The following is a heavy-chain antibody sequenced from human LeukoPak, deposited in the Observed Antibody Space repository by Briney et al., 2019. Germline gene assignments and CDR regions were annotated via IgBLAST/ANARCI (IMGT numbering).Heavy chain of an antibody. CDR1: GYTFTSYG. D-gene: IGHD3-10*01. Sequence: SVKVSCKASGYTFTSYGISWVRPAPGQGLEWMGWISAYNGNTNYAQKLQGRVTMTTDTSTSTAYMELRSLRSDDTAVYYCARVPYYGSGSYSNYWGQGTLVTVSS. J-gene: IGHJ4*02. CDR2: ISAYNGNT. CDR3: ARVPYYGSGSYSNY. V-gene: IGHV1-18*01.